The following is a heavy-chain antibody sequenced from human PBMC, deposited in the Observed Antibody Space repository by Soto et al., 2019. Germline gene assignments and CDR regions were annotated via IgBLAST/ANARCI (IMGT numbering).Heavy chain of an antibody. D-gene: IGHD2-15*01. J-gene: IGHJ6*02. V-gene: IGHV1-69*06. CDR2: IIPIFGTA. Sequence: GASVKVSCKASGGTFSSYAISWGRQAPGQGLEWMGGIIPIFGTANYAQKFQGRVTITADKSTSTAYMELSSLRSEDTAVYYCARAPLAEDIVVVVAAIGPGGMDVWGQGTTVTVSS. CDR1: GGTFSSYA. CDR3: ARAPLAEDIVVVVAAIGPGGMDV.